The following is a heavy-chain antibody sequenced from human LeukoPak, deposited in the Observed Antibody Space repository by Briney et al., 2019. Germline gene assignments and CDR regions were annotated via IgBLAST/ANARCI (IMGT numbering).Heavy chain of an antibody. D-gene: IGHD3-22*01. Sequence: PSETLSLTCTVSGGSISSYYWSWIRQPPGKGLEWIGYIYYSGSTNYNPSPKSRVTISVDTSKNQFSLKLSSVTAADTAVYYCARERLTSLREAFDIWGQGTMVTVSS. CDR2: IYYSGST. V-gene: IGHV4-59*01. CDR1: GGSISSYY. J-gene: IGHJ3*02. CDR3: ARERLTSLREAFDI.